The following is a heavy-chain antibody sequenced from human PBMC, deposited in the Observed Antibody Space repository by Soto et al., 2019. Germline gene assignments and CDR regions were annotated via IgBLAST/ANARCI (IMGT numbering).Heavy chain of an antibody. CDR3: AREPATAKPEGVDF. D-gene: IGHD1-1*01. Sequence: GGSVKVSCQASGYTFSDYYIHWVRQAPGQGLEWMGWINPNSGGTKYAPKFQGGVTMTRDMSITTAYMELSRLRSGDTAVYYCAREPATAKPEGVDFWGQGTRVTAPQ. V-gene: IGHV1-2*02. CDR2: INPNSGGT. CDR1: GYTFSDYY. J-gene: IGHJ4*02.